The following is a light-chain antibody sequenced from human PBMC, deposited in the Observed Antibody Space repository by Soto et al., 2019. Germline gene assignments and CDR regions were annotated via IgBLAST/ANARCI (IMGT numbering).Light chain of an antibody. V-gene: IGKV1-6*01. CDR3: LQDYNYPYT. J-gene: IGKJ2*01. CDR1: QGIRND. CDR2: AVS. Sequence: AIQMTQSPSSLSASVGDRVTITCRASQGIRNDLGWYQQKPGTAPKLLIYAVSFLQSGVPSRFSGSGSGTDSTLTISSLQPEDFATYFCLQDYNYPYTFGQGTKLEIK.